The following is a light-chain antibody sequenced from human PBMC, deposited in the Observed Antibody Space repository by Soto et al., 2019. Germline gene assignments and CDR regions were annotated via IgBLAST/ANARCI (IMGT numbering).Light chain of an antibody. J-gene: IGLJ3*02. Sequence: QSALTQPASVSGSPGQSITISCTGTSSDVGSYNLVSWYQQHPGKAPKLMIYEVSKRPSGVSNRFSGSKSGNTASLTISGLQAEDEGDYYCCSYAGSSTWVFGGGTKLTVL. CDR1: SSDVGSYNL. CDR3: CSYAGSSTWV. V-gene: IGLV2-23*02. CDR2: EVS.